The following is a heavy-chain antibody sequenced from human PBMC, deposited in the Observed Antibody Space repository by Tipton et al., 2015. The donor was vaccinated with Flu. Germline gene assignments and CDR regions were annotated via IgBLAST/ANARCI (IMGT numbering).Heavy chain of an antibody. CDR3: ARDGGSYSRWFDP. V-gene: IGHV3-21*01. Sequence: SLRLSCTASAFTFRTYSMNWVRQAPGKGLEWVSSLSSYSDYIYYADSVKGRFTISRDNAKNSLYLQMNSLRDKDTGVYYCARDGGSYSRWFDPWGQGTLVIVSS. D-gene: IGHD1-26*01. J-gene: IGHJ5*02. CDR2: LSSYSDYI. CDR1: AFTFRTYS.